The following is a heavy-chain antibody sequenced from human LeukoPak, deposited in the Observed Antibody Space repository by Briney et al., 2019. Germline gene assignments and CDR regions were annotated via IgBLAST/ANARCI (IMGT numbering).Heavy chain of an antibody. CDR3: AAAVNTGRAEHY. V-gene: IGHV3-23*01. CDR1: GFTFSSYA. J-gene: IGHJ4*02. D-gene: IGHD4-17*01. CDR2: INNSGTDT. Sequence: PGGSLRLSCAASGFTFSSYAMTWVRQAPGKGLEWVSSINNSGTDTYYEDSVKARFTISRDNSKNTLFLHINSLSAEDTAVYYCAAAVNTGRAEHYWGQGTLVTVSS.